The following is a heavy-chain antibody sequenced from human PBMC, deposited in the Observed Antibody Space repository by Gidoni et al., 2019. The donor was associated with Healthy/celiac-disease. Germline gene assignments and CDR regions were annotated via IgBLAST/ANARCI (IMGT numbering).Heavy chain of an antibody. CDR3: ARGRSGSWRIAVAGTGPYYFDY. V-gene: IGHV4-34*01. CDR2: IKHSGCT. D-gene: IGHD6-19*01. J-gene: IGHJ4*02. CDR1: GGSFRGYY. Sequence: QVLLQQWGARLLKPSETLSLTCAVYGGSFRGYYWSWMRQPPGKGLEWIGEIKHSGCTNYNPSLKSRGTISVDTSKNQFSLKLSSVTAADTAVYYCARGRSGSWRIAVAGTGPYYFDYWGQGTLVTVSS.